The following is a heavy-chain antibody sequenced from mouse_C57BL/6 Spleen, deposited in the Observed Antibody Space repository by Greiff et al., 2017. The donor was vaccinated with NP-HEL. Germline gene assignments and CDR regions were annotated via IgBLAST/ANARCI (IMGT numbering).Heavy chain of an antibody. CDR1: GYTFTSYW. CDR3: ARRYYDYDDYAMDY. CDR2: IDPSDSYT. Sequence: VQLQQPGAELVRPGTSVKLSCKASGYTFTSYWMHWVKQRPGQGLEWIGVIDPSDSYTNYNQKFKGKATLTVDTSSSTAYMQLSSLTSEDSAVYYCARRYYDYDDYAMDYWGQGTSVTVSS. V-gene: IGHV1-59*01. D-gene: IGHD2-4*01. J-gene: IGHJ4*01.